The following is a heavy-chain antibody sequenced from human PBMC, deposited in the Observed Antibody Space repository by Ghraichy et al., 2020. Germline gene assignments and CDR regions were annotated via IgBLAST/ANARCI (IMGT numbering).Heavy chain of an antibody. J-gene: IGHJ4*02. D-gene: IGHD1-26*01. CDR3: ARVGEWEPTGDFDY. V-gene: IGHV6-1*01. CDR2: TYYRSKWYN. CDR1: GDSVSSNSAA. Sequence: SQTLSLTCAISGDSVSSNSAAWNWIRQSPSRGLEWLGRTYYRSKWYNDYAVSVKSRITINQDTSKNQFSLQLNSVTPEDTAVYYCARVGEWEPTGDFDYWGQGPLVTVSS.